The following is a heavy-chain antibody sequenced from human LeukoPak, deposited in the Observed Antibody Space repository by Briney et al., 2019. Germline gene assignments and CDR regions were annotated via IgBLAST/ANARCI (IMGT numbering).Heavy chain of an antibody. CDR3: AKAEGYDILTGLDY. CDR1: GFTFRDSA. J-gene: IGHJ4*02. Sequence: GGSLRLSCAASGFTFRDSAMSWVRQAPGKGLEWVSGIGASGGSTYYADSVKGRFTISRDNSKNTLYLQMNSLRTEDTAVYYCAKAEGYDILTGLDYWGQGTLVTVSS. CDR2: IGASGGST. V-gene: IGHV3-23*01. D-gene: IGHD3-9*01.